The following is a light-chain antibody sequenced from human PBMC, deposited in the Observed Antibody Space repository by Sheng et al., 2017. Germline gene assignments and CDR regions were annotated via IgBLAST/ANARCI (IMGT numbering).Light chain of an antibody. Sequence: EIVLTQSPGTLSLSPGERATLSCRASQSVRSSYLAWYQQKPGQAPRLLIYDASSRATGIPDRFTGSGSGTDFTLIISRLDLEDSAVYYCQQYGSSPWTFGQGTKVEIK. CDR2: DAS. J-gene: IGKJ1*01. CDR3: QQYGSSPWT. CDR1: QSVRSSY. V-gene: IGKV3-20*01.